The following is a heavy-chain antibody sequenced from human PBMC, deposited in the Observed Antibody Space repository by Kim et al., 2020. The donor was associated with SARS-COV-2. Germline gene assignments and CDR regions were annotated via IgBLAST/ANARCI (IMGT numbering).Heavy chain of an antibody. CDR3: ARPIVLLTAKCYFHL. Sequence: ASVKVSCKASGFTFTTYDITWVRQAPGQGLEWMGWINAYNSDTNYAQKLQGRVTMTTDTSTSTAYMELRSLRSDDTAMYYCARPIVLLTAKCYFHLWGRG. CDR1: GFTFTTYD. D-gene: IGHD2-2*01. V-gene: IGHV1-18*01. CDR2: INAYNSDT. J-gene: IGHJ2*01.